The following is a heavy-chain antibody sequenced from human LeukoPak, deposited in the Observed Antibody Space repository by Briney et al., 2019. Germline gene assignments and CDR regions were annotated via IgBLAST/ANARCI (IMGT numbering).Heavy chain of an antibody. CDR1: GFTFGSYG. V-gene: IGHV3-30*18. D-gene: IGHD5-18*01. CDR3: AKGGSGIQLWFYSHFDY. J-gene: IGHJ4*02. Sequence: PGGSLRLSCAASGFTFGSYGMHWVRQAPGKGLEWVAVISYDGSNKYYADSVKGRFTISRDNSKNTLYLQMNSLRAEDTAVYYCAKGGSGIQLWFYSHFDYWGQGTLVTVSS. CDR2: ISYDGSNK.